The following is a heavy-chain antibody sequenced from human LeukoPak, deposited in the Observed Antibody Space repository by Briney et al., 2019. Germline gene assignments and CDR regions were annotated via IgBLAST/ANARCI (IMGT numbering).Heavy chain of an antibody. CDR3: ATDSYGDEDY. D-gene: IGHD4/OR15-4a*01. CDR1: GYRFRTYH. V-gene: IGHV1-69-2*01. J-gene: IGHJ4*02. CDR2: VNPEVGKT. Sequence: ASVKVSCKASGYRFRTYHMHWVKEAPGKGLEWVGSVNPEVGKTIYVEKFQGRVTITADTSTDTSYMELSGLRSDDTAIYYCATDSYGDEDYWGQGTLVTVSS.